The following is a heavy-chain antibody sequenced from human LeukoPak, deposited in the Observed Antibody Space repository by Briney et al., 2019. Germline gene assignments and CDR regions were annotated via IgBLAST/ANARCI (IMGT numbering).Heavy chain of an antibody. V-gene: IGHV1-18*01. J-gene: IGHJ4*02. CDR3: ARDPYSSSWYGGFDY. Sequence: ASVKVSCKASGYTFTSYGISWVRQAPGQGLEWMGWISAYNGNTNYAQKLQGRVTTTTDTSTSTAYMELRSLRSDDTAVYYCARDPYSSSWYGGFDYWGQGTLVTVSS. CDR2: ISAYNGNT. CDR1: GYTFTSYG. D-gene: IGHD6-13*01.